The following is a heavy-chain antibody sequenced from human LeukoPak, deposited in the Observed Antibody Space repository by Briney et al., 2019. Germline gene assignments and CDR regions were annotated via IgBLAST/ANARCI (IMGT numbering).Heavy chain of an antibody. J-gene: IGHJ5*02. D-gene: IGHD5-18*01. CDR2: INSDVSST. Sequence: GGSLRLSCAASGFTFCSYLMHWVRQAPGKGRVWFSRINSDVSSTSYADSVKGRFTISRDNAKNTLYLQMNSLRAEDTAVYYCARDGRYSYGPAWGQGTLVTVSS. CDR3: ARDGRYSYGPA. V-gene: IGHV3-74*01. CDR1: GFTFCSYL.